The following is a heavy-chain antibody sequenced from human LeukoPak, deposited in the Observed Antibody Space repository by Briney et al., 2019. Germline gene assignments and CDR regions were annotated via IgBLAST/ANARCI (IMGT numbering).Heavy chain of an antibody. CDR3: ARTRMATIEAFDI. Sequence: PSETLSLTCTVSGGSISSGSYYWSWIRQPAGKGLEWIGRIYTSGSTNYNPSLKSRVTISVDTSKNQFSLKLSSVTAADTAVYYCARTRMATIEAFDIWGQGTMVTVSS. D-gene: IGHD5-24*01. CDR1: GGSISSGSYY. J-gene: IGHJ3*02. V-gene: IGHV4-61*02. CDR2: IYTSGST.